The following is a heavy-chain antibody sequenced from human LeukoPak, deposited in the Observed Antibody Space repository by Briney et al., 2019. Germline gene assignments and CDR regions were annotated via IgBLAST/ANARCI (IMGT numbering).Heavy chain of an antibody. V-gene: IGHV4-30-4*01. CDR2: IYYSGST. Sequence: SETLSLTCTVSGGSISSGDYYWSWIRQPPGKGLEWVGYIYYSGSTYYNPSLKSRVTMSVDTSKNQFSLKLSSVTAADTAVYYCARDQGRLEWLSSAPLWGQGTLVTVSS. CDR3: ARDQGRLEWLSSAPL. CDR1: GGSISSGDYY. J-gene: IGHJ4*02. D-gene: IGHD3-3*01.